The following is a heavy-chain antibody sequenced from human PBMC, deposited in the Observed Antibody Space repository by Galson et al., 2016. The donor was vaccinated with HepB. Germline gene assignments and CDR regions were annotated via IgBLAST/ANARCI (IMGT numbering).Heavy chain of an antibody. V-gene: IGHV4-39*01. Sequence: SETLSLTCIVSGGSITRDTYYWGWIRRPPGKGLEWIGIIYDDGTTYYYNPSLKSRVTISVVTTKNEFSLRLTSVTAADTAVYYCARQRERADWLDPWGPGTLVTVSP. J-gene: IGHJ5*02. CDR1: GGSITRDTYY. CDR3: ARQRERADWLDP. D-gene: IGHD1-26*01. CDR2: IYDDGTTY.